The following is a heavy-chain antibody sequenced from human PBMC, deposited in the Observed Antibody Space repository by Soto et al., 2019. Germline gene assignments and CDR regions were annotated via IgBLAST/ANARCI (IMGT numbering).Heavy chain of an antibody. Sequence: QVQLVESGGGVVQPGRSLRLSCAASGFTFPRFGMHWVRQAPGKGLEWVALITYEGSQIYYADAVKGRFTISRDNGDNTLSLQMDNLRTEDTATYFCAKVRGEMNWANYYGLDVWGQGITVTVSS. V-gene: IGHV3-30*18. J-gene: IGHJ6*02. CDR1: GFTFPRFG. CDR3: AKVRGEMNWANYYGLDV. D-gene: IGHD7-27*01. CDR2: ITYEGSQI.